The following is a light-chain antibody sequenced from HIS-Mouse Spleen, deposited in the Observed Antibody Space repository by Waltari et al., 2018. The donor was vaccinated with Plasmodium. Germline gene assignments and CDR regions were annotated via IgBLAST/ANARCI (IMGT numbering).Light chain of an antibody. J-gene: IGLJ2*01. CDR1: SSDVGGYNY. CDR3: SSYAGSNNVV. CDR2: EVS. V-gene: IGLV2-8*01. Sequence: QSALTQPPSASGSPGQSVTISCTGTSSDVGGYNYVSWYQQHPGKAPKLSVYEVSKRASGVPDRFAGSKSGTTASLTVSGLQAEDEADYYCSSYAGSNNVVFGGGTKLTVL.